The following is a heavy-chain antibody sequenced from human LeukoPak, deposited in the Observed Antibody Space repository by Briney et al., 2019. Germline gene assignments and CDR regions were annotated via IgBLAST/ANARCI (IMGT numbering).Heavy chain of an antibody. V-gene: IGHV5-51*01. CDR2: IFPSDSDT. Sequence: IFPSDSDTRYSPSFQGQVTISADKSNTTAYLQWSDLKASDTAMYYCARLRNFGSGSYAFDLWGQGTMVIVSS. J-gene: IGHJ3*01. D-gene: IGHD3-10*01. CDR3: ARLRNFGSGSYAFDL.